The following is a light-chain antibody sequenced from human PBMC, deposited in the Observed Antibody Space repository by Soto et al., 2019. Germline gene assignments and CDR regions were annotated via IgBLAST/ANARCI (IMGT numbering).Light chain of an antibody. Sequence: QSALTQPASVSGSPGQSITISCTGTSSDVGGYNYVSWYQQHPGKDPKLLIYEVTYRPSGVSNRFSGSKSGNTASLTISGLQAEDEADYFCGSYTSSNTLVFGTGTKLTVL. CDR2: EVT. CDR3: GSYTSSNTLV. J-gene: IGLJ1*01. CDR1: SSDVGGYNY. V-gene: IGLV2-14*03.